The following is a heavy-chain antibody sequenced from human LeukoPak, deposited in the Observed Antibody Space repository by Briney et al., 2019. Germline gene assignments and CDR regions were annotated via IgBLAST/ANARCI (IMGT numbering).Heavy chain of an antibody. Sequence: SVKVSCKASGGTFSSYAISWVRQAPGQGLEWMGRIIPILGIANYAQKFQGRVTITADKSTSTAYMELSSLRSEDTAVYYCARGGSGYDLRAWYWGQETLVTVSS. CDR1: GGTFSSYA. D-gene: IGHD5-12*01. CDR3: ARGGSGYDLRAWY. V-gene: IGHV1-69*04. J-gene: IGHJ4*02. CDR2: IIPILGIA.